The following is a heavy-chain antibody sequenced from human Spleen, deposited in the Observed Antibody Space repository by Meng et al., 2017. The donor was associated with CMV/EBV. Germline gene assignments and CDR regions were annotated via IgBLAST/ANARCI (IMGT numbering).Heavy chain of an antibody. D-gene: IGHD1-1*01. CDR3: ARTTY. CDR1: GFTFRNYN. J-gene: IGHJ4*02. CDR2: ITDSGRTI. V-gene: IGHV3-48*04. Sequence: GESLKISCAASGFTFRNYNMNWVRQAPGKGLEWVSYITDSGRTIYYADSVKGRFTISRDNAKNTMYLQMNSLRAEDTAVYYCARTTYWGQGALVTVSS.